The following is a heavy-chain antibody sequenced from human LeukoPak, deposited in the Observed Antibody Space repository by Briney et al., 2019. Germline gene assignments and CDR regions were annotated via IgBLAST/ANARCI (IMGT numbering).Heavy chain of an antibody. CDR3: ARRIVLYYYDSSGYRAHFDY. D-gene: IGHD3-22*01. J-gene: IGHJ4*02. CDR1: GGSISSSSYY. V-gene: IGHV4-39*01. Sequence: SETLSLTCTVSGGSISSSSYYWGWIRQPPGKGLEWIGSIYYSGSTYYNPSLKSRVTISVDTSKNQFSLKLSSVTAADTAVYYCARRIVLYYYDSSGYRAHFDYWGQGTLVTVSS. CDR2: IYYSGST.